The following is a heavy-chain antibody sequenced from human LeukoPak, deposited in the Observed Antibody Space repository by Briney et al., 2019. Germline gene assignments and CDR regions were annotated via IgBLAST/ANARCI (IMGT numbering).Heavy chain of an antibody. Sequence: PGGPLRLSCAASGFTLSSYDIHWVRQATGKGLEWVSAIGTAGDTYYLGSVKGRFTISRDNSKNTLYLQMNSLRAEDTAVYYCAKDHRAYCGGDCVDFDYWGQGTLVTVSS. J-gene: IGHJ4*02. CDR3: AKDHRAYCGGDCVDFDY. V-gene: IGHV3-13*01. D-gene: IGHD2-21*02. CDR2: IGTAGDT. CDR1: GFTLSSYD.